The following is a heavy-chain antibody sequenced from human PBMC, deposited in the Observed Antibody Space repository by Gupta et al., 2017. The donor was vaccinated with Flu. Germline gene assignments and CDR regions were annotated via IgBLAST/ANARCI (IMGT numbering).Heavy chain of an antibody. CDR2: IYYSGST. CDR3: ARLSCSSTSCYSGSKADY. Sequence: QLQRQALGPGLVNPSGTLSLTRTVAGASICSSSYFWGWIRMHPGKGLEWIGSIYYSGSTYYNPSLKSRVTISVDTSKNQFSLKLSSVTAADTAVYYCARLSCSSTSCYSGSKADYWGQGTLVTVSS. CDR1: GASICSSSYF. J-gene: IGHJ4*02. V-gene: IGHV4-39*01. D-gene: IGHD2-2*02.